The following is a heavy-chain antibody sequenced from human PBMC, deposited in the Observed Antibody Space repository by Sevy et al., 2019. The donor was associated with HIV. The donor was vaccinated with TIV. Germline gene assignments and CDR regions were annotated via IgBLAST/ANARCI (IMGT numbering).Heavy chain of an antibody. CDR2: INSEGSST. Sequence: GGSLRLSCTASGFTFSSHWMHWVRQDPGKGLVWVARINSEGSSTSYADSVKARFTISRDNAKNTLYLQMNSLRVEDTALYYCARDVGYCSGDNCYESGWFDPWGQGTLVTVSS. J-gene: IGHJ5*02. D-gene: IGHD2-15*01. CDR1: GFTFSSHW. V-gene: IGHV3-74*01. CDR3: ARDVGYCSGDNCYESGWFDP.